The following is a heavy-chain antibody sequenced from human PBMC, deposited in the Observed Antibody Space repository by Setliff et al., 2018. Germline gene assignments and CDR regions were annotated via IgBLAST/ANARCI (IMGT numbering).Heavy chain of an antibody. CDR3: ARSGSFGMRYWFDY. Sequence: ASVKVSCKSSGNSFTVFYLHWVRQAPGQGLEWMGWISPHSGDTHYAQKFQSRVRMTRDTSTYAAYLELSDLTSDDTATYYCARSGSFGMRYWFDYWGQGAPVTVS. D-gene: IGHD1-26*01. V-gene: IGHV1-2*02. CDR2: ISPHSGDT. CDR1: GNSFTVFY. J-gene: IGHJ4*02.